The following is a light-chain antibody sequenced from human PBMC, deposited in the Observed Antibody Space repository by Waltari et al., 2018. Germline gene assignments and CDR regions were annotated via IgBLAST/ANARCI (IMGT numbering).Light chain of an antibody. V-gene: IGLV3-19*01. CDR1: SLRSYY. CDR3: NSRDSSGNRP. CDR2: GKN. Sequence: SSELTQDPAVSVALGQTVRITCQGDSLRSYYDSWYQQKPGQAPVLVIYGKNNRPSGIPDRFSGSSSGNTASLTITGAQAEDEADYYCNSRDSSGNRPFGGGTKLTVL. J-gene: IGLJ2*01.